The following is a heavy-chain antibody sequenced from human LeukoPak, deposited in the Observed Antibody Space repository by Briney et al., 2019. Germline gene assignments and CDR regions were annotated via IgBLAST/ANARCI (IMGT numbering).Heavy chain of an antibody. D-gene: IGHD1-26*01. CDR1: GFTFSSYS. V-gene: IGHV3-30-3*01. J-gene: IGHJ4*02. CDR2: ISYDGSNK. Sequence: GGSLRLSCAASGFTFSSYSMHWVRQAPGKGLEWVAIISYDGSNKYYADSVKGRFTVSRDNSKNTLYLQMNSLRTEDTAVYYCARDGGSGSYYGVYWGQGTLVTVSS. CDR3: ARDGGSGSYYGVY.